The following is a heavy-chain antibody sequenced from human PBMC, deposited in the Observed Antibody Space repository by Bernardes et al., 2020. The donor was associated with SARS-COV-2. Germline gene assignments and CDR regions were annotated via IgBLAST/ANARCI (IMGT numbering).Heavy chain of an antibody. Sequence: VGSLSLSCAASGFTFSSYAMSWVRQAPGKGLEWVSSISGSGSSPYYADSVKGRFTISRDNSKNTLFLQMNSLRAEDTAVYYWAKGAVGLVRGVVPNWFDPWGQGTLVTVSS. CDR2: ISGSGSSP. D-gene: IGHD3-10*01. V-gene: IGHV3-23*01. CDR1: GFTFSSYA. J-gene: IGHJ5*02. CDR3: AKGAVGLVRGVVPNWFDP.